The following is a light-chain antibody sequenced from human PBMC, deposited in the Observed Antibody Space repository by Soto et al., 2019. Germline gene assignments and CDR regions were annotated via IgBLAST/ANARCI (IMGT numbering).Light chain of an antibody. V-gene: IGKV1-5*02. CDR3: QHYRRNTWS. CDR2: GAS. Sequence: DIQMPQSPSTLSASVGGRVTIICRASRGVGTWVAGYQQKPGKALKLLIYGASNLESGVPSRFSGSGPGTEFTLTITTLQPDDFSTNFCQHYRRNTWSFGPGTKVDI. J-gene: IGKJ1*01. CDR1: RGVGTW.